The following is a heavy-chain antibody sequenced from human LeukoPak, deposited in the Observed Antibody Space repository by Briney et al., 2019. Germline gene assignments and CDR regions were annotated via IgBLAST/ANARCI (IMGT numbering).Heavy chain of an antibody. CDR3: ARGSRYYSA. Sequence: GGSLRLSCAASGFTFTTYYMSWVRQAPGKGLEWVANINQDGGEKYYVDSVKGRFTISRDNAKNSLYLQMNSLRAEDTAVYYCARGSRYYSAWGQGTLVTVSS. CDR1: GFTFTTYY. D-gene: IGHD2/OR15-2a*01. CDR2: INQDGGEK. V-gene: IGHV3-7*01. J-gene: IGHJ5*02.